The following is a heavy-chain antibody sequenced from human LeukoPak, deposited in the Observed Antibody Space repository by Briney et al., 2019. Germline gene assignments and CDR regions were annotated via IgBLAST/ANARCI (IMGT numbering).Heavy chain of an antibody. CDR1: GYTFTSYD. D-gene: IGHD3-10*01. CDR3: ARDRGFFTMSDAFDI. J-gene: IGHJ3*02. V-gene: IGHV1-8*01. Sequence: GASVKVSCKASGYTFTSYDINWVRQATGQGLEWMGWMNPNSGNTGYAQKFQGRVTMTRDTSISTAYMELSRLRSDDTAVYYCARDRGFFTMSDAFDIWGQGTMVTVSS. CDR2: MNPNSGNT.